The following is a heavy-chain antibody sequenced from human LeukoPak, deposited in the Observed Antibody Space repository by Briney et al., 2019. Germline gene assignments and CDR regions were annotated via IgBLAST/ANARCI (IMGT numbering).Heavy chain of an antibody. Sequence: SQTLSLTCAISGDSVSIISAAWSWIRQSPSRGLEWQGRTYYRSKWYNDYAVSVKSRITINPDTSKNQFSLQLNSVTPEDTAVYYCARASGVVAERLDYWGQGTLVTVSS. J-gene: IGHJ4*02. CDR2: TYYRSKWYN. CDR1: GDSVSIISAA. D-gene: IGHD2-2*01. V-gene: IGHV6-1*01. CDR3: ARASGVVAERLDY.